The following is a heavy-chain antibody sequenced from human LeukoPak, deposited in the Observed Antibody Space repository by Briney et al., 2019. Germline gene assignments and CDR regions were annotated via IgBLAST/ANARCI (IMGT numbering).Heavy chain of an antibody. CDR1: GFTFSSSW. V-gene: IGHV3-74*03. J-gene: IGHJ4*02. D-gene: IGHD7-27*01. CDR3: ARAPNVGTPDY. CDR2: INSDGSTT. Sequence: SLRLSCAASGFTFSSSWMHWDRQAPGKGLVWVSHINSDGSTTTYEDSVRGRFTISRDNAKNTLYLQRNSLRAEDTAVYYCARAPNVGTPDYWGQGTLVTVSS.